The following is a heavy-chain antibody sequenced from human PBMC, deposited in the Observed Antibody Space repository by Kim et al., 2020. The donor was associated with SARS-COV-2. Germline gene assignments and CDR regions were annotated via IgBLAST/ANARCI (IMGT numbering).Heavy chain of an antibody. CDR1: GYTFTSYD. CDR3: ARKISRYCSGGSCLSVDY. D-gene: IGHD2-15*01. V-gene: IGHV1-8*01. J-gene: IGHJ4*02. Sequence: ASVKVSCKASGYTFTSYDINWVRQATGQGLEWMGWTNPNSGNTGYAQKFQGRVTMTRNTSISTAYMELSSLRSEDTAVYYCARKISRYCSGGSCLSVDYWGQGTLVTVSS. CDR2: TNPNSGNT.